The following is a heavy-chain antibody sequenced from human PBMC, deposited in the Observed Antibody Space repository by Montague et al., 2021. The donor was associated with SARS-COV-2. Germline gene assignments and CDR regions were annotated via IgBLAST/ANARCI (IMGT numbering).Heavy chain of an antibody. CDR3: ARVRGPTLATSFVDV. Sequence: SLRLSCAASGFTFSNNAMHWVRQAPGKGLEWVSFITGSSGTIYYADSVKGRFTISRDNGKNSLYLQINSLRDEDAALYYCARVRGPTLATSFVDVWGQGTTVTVSS. D-gene: IGHD5-12*01. CDR2: ITGSSGTI. J-gene: IGHJ6*02. CDR1: GFTFSNNA. V-gene: IGHV3-48*02.